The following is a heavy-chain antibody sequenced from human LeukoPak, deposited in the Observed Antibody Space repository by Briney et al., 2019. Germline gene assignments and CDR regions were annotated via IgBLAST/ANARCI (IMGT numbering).Heavy chain of an antibody. CDR1: GFTFNTYN. CDR3: ARESGGSGYFFDS. CDR2: ISSNSEFI. V-gene: IGHV3-21*01. Sequence: GGSLRLSCAASGFTFNTYNMNWVRQAPGKGLESGSSISSNSEFIFYADSVKGRFTISRDNAKNSLYLQMHSLRAEDTAVYYCARESGGSGYFFDSWGQGALVTVSS. J-gene: IGHJ4*02. D-gene: IGHD3-3*01.